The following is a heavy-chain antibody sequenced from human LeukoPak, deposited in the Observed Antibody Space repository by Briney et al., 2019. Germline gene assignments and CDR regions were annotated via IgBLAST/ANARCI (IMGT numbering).Heavy chain of an antibody. CDR1: GFTFRTYW. CDR3: AKDLHYGSADY. Sequence: HPGGSLRLSCAASGFTFRTYWMHWVRQAPGKGLVWVARINSDGSSISADSVKGRFTISRDNAKNALYLQMNSLRAEDTAVYYCAKDLHYGSADYWGQGTLVTVSS. V-gene: IGHV3-74*01. J-gene: IGHJ4*02. CDR2: INSDGSSI. D-gene: IGHD3-10*01.